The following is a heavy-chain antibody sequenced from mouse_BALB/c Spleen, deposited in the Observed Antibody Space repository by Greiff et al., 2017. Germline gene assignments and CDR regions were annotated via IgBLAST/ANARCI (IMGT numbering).Heavy chain of an antibody. D-gene: IGHD2-13*01. V-gene: IGHV2-9*02. Sequence: QVQLKESGPGLVAPSQSLSITCTVSGFSLTSYGVHWVRQPPGKGLEWLGVIWAGGSTNYNSALMSRLSISKDNSKSQVFLKMNSLQTDDTAMYYCARVGDYAAWFAYWGQGTLVTVSA. CDR2: IWAGGST. J-gene: IGHJ3*01. CDR1: GFSLTSYG. CDR3: ARVGDYAAWFAY.